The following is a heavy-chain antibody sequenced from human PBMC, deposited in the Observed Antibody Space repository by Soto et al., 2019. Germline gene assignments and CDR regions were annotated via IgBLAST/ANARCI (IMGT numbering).Heavy chain of an antibody. Sequence: EVQLLESGGGLVQPGGSLRLSCEASGFVFSHFALSWVRQAPGKGLEWVSGISGGSETTSYADSVKGRFTISRDNSKNTLHLQMKSLRAEDTAVYYCARSREIIASAGSFDYWGQGTLVTVSS. CDR2: ISGGSETT. CDR1: GFVFSHFA. J-gene: IGHJ4*02. CDR3: ARSREIIASAGSFDY. D-gene: IGHD6-25*01. V-gene: IGHV3-23*01.